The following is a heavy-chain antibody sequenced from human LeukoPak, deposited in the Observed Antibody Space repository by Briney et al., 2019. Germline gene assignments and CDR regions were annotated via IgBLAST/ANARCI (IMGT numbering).Heavy chain of an antibody. Sequence: GGSLRLSCAASGFTFSSYEMNWVRQAPGKGLEWVSYISSSGRTIYYADSVRGRFAISGDSAKSLPYLQMNGLRADDTAVYYCARGTQLNAFDIWGQGTMVTVSS. J-gene: IGHJ3*02. CDR3: ARGTQLNAFDI. D-gene: IGHD6-13*01. CDR1: GFTFSSYE. V-gene: IGHV3-48*03. CDR2: ISSSGRTI.